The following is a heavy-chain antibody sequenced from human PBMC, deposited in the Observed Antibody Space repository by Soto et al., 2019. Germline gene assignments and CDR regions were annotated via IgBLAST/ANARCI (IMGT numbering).Heavy chain of an antibody. V-gene: IGHV3-30*03. CDR1: GFTFSSYG. J-gene: IGHJ6*03. D-gene: IGHD3-16*01. Sequence: PGGSLRLSCAASGFTFSSYGMHWVRQAPGKGLEWVAVISYDGSNKYYADSVKGRFTISRDNSKNTLYLQMNSLRAEDTAVYYCGSGGTPLHYYYYYMDVWGKGTTVTVSS. CDR3: GSGGTPLHYYYYYMDV. CDR2: ISYDGSNK.